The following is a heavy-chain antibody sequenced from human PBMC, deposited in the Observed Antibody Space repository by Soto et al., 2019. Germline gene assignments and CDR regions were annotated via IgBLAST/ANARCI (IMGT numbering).Heavy chain of an antibody. D-gene: IGHD3-9*01. CDR3: ARVGENYDILTGYYYYYGMDV. CDR1: GYTFTGYY. Sequence: QVQLVQSGAEVKKPGASVKVSCKASGYTFTGYYMHWVRQAPGQGLEWMGWINPNSGGTNYAQKLQGRVTMTMDKSISTAYMELSRLRSDDTAVYYCARVGENYDILTGYYYYYGMDVWGQGTTVTVSS. CDR2: INPNSGGT. J-gene: IGHJ6*02. V-gene: IGHV1-2*02.